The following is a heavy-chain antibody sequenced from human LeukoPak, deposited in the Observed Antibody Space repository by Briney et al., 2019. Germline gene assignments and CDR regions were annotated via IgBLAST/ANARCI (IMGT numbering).Heavy chain of an antibody. V-gene: IGHV3-66*02. Sequence: PGGSLRLSCAASGFTFSSYAMSWVRQAPGKGLEWVSVIYSGGSTYYADSVKGRFTISRDNSKNTLYLQMNSLRAEDTAVYYCARDKYSSGGTWYGFFDYWGQGTLVTVSS. CDR1: GFTFSSYA. CDR2: IYSGGST. J-gene: IGHJ4*02. CDR3: ARDKYSSGGTWYGFFDY. D-gene: IGHD2-15*01.